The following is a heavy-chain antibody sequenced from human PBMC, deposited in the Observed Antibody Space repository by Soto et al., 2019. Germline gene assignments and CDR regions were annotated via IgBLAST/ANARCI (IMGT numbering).Heavy chain of an antibody. J-gene: IGHJ6*02. D-gene: IGHD1-26*01. CDR3: GKGRSYYYYYGVDV. CDR2: IIDSGGST. CDR1: GFTFSSCA. V-gene: IGHV3-23*01. Sequence: EVHLLESGGALVQPGGSLRLSCAASGFTFSSCAMGWVRQAPGKGLEWVSDIIDSGGSTYYADAVKGRSTISRDNSKSTLYLQMNSLRAEDTAVYYCGKGRSYYYYYGVDVWGQGTTVTVSS.